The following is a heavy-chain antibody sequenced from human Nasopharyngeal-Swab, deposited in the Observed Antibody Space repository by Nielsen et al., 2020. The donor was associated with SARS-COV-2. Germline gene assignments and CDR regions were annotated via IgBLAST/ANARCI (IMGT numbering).Heavy chain of an antibody. CDR3: ARVFYDSSGYYWDY. CDR2: IYYTGST. J-gene: IGHJ4*02. V-gene: IGHV4-31*03. Sequence: LTLTCTVAGASINSANSYWSWNRQHPGKDREWIGNIYYTGSTNSNPSLKSRVTMSVDASKNQFSLKLSSVVAADTAVYYCARVFYDSSGYYWDYWGQGTLVAVSS. CDR1: GASINSANSY. D-gene: IGHD3-22*01.